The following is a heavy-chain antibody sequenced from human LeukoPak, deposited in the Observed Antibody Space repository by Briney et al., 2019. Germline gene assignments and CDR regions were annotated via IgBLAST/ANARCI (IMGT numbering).Heavy chain of an antibody. CDR2: FDPEDGET. J-gene: IGHJ3*02. D-gene: IGHD4-17*01. Sequence: ASVKVSCKASGYTLTELSMHWVRQAPGKGLEWMGGFDPEDGETIYAQKFQGRVTMTEDTSTDTAYMELSSLRSEDTAVYYCATVSGTVTRDAFDIWGQGTMVTVSS. V-gene: IGHV1-24*01. CDR3: ATVSGTVTRDAFDI. CDR1: GYTLTELS.